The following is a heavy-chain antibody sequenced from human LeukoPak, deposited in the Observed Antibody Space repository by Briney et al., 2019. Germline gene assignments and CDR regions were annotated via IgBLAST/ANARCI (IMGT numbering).Heavy chain of an antibody. D-gene: IGHD3-10*01. CDR1: GYTFTSYY. V-gene: IGHV1-46*01. Sequence: VSVKVSCKASGYTFTSYYMHWVRQAPGQGHEWMGIINPSGGSTSYAQKFQGRVTMTRDTSTSTVYMELSSLTSEDTAVYYCARASYYYGWGSWGQGTLVTVSS. J-gene: IGHJ4*02. CDR3: ARASYYYGWGS. CDR2: INPSGGST.